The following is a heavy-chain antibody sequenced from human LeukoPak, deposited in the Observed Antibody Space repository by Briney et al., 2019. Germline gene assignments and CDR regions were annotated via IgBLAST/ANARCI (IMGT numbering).Heavy chain of an antibody. J-gene: IGHJ4*02. CDR1: GFTFSRYG. D-gene: IGHD3-10*01. CDR2: ITPNGDST. V-gene: IGHV3-64*01. CDR3: AGSRSSDF. Sequence: PGGSLRLSCVASGFTFSRYGMSWVRQAPGKGLEYVSAITPNGDSTYYASSVRGRFTISRDNSKSALYLQMDSLRAEDMSVYYCAGSRSSDFWGQGTLVTVSS.